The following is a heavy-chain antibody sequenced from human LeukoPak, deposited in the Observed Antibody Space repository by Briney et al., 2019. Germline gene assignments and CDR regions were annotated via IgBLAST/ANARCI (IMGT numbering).Heavy chain of an antibody. CDR2: ISYDGSNK. D-gene: IGHD2-21*02. CDR3: ATACGGDCYSDY. Sequence: GGSLRLSCAASGFTFSSYAMHWVRQAPGKGLEWVAVISYDGSNKYNADSVKGRFTISRDNSKNTLYLQMNSLRAEDTAVYYCATACGGDCYSDYWGQGTLVTVSS. J-gene: IGHJ4*02. V-gene: IGHV3-30*04. CDR1: GFTFSSYA.